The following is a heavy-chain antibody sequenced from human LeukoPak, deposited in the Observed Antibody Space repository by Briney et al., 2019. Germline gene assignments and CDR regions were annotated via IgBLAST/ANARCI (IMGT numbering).Heavy chain of an antibody. CDR2: IYYSGST. CDR1: GGSNSSFY. V-gene: IGHV4-59*01. J-gene: IGHJ6*03. CDR3: ARDHYYYMDV. Sequence: SETLSLTCTVSGGSNSSFYWSWIRQPPGKGLEWIGYIYYSGSTNYNPSLKSRVTISVDTSKNQFSLKLSSVTAADTAVYYCARDHYYYMDVWGKGTTVTVSS.